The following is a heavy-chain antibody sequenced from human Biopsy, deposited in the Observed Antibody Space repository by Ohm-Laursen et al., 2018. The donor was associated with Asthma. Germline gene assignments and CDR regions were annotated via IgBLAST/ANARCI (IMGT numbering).Heavy chain of an antibody. Sequence: ASVKVSCKASAYTFIGYHLHWVRQAPGEGLEWMGRINPNGGATIYAQKFQGRVTMTRDTSISTAYMELSRVTSDDTAVYYCARVQKSPGDRWFDPWGQGTLVTVSS. V-gene: IGHV1-2*06. CDR3: ARVQKSPGDRWFDP. CDR2: INPNGGAT. J-gene: IGHJ5*02. D-gene: IGHD7-27*01. CDR1: AYTFIGYH.